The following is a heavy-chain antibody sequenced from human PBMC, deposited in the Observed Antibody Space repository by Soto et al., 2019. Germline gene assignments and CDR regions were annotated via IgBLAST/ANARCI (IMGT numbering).Heavy chain of an antibody. CDR2: ISSNGGST. Sequence: PGGSLRLSCSASGFTFSSYAMHWVRQAPGKGLEYVSAISSNGGSTYYADSVKGRFTISRDNSKNTLYLQMSSLRAEDTAVYYCVRAHCSSTSCYGPLFDYWGQGTLVTVSS. CDR3: VRAHCSSTSCYGPLFDY. D-gene: IGHD2-2*01. J-gene: IGHJ4*02. CDR1: GFTFSSYA. V-gene: IGHV3-64D*08.